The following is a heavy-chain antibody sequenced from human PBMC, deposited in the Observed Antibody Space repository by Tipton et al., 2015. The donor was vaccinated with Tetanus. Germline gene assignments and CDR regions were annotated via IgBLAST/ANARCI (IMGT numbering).Heavy chain of an antibody. J-gene: IGHJ4*02. V-gene: IGHV5-51*01. CDR2: IYPDDSDT. D-gene: IGHD3-10*01. CDR3: ARLPKHYSASGST. CDR1: GHSFTKYW. Sequence: QSGAEVKKAGESLKISCQGSGHSFTKYWIAWVRQKPGQGLEWMGLIYPDDSDTRYNPSFQGQVTISADKSSRTAYLQWSSLKASDTAIYFCARLPKHYSASGSTWGQGTLVTVSS.